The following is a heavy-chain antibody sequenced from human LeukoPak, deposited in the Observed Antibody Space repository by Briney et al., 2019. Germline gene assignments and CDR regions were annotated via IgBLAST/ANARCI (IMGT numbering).Heavy chain of an antibody. Sequence: GGSLRLSCAASGFTFGSYAMSWVRQAPGKGLEWVSVIYSGGSTYYADSVKGRFTISRDNSKNTLYLQMNSLRAEDTAVYYCARTAAAGTPEDYFDYWGQGTLVTVSS. CDR2: IYSGGST. CDR1: GFTFGSYA. CDR3: ARTAAAGTPEDYFDY. D-gene: IGHD6-13*01. V-gene: IGHV3-53*01. J-gene: IGHJ4*02.